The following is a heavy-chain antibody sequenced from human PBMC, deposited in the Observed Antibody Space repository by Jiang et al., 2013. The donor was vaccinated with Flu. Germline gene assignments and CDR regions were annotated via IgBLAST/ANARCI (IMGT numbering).Heavy chain of an antibody. D-gene: IGHD3-16*02. Sequence: SGAEVKKPGESLKIFCKASGYRFTNYWIGWVRQMSGKGLEWMGIVYPDDSDIRYSPSFQGQVTISVVRSATTAYLQWNSLKASDTGMYYCARLLRGSYPTMWDSWGQGTLVSVSS. J-gene: IGHJ4*02. V-gene: IGHV5-51*01. CDR2: VYPDDSDI. CDR3: ARLLRGSYPTMWDS. CDR1: GYRFTNYW.